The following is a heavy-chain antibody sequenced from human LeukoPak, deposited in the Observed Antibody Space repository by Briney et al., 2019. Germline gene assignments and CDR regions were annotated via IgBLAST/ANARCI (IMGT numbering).Heavy chain of an antibody. CDR1: GGSISSYY. D-gene: IGHD2-2*01. V-gene: IGHV4-4*07. Sequence: SETLSLTCTVSGGSISSYYWSWIRQPAGKGLEWIGRIYTSGSTNYNPSLKSRVTMSVDTSKNQFSLKLSSVTAADTAVYYCARCGYCSSTSCRNYYYMDVWGKGTTVTVSS. CDR3: ARCGYCSSTSCRNYYYMDV. CDR2: IYTSGST. J-gene: IGHJ6*03.